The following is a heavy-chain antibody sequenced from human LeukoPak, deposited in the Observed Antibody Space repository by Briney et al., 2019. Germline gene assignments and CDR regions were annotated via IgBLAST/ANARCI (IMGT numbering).Heavy chain of an antibody. CDR3: ARKWKAVAGTGYFDC. V-gene: IGHV1-18*01. CDR1: GYTFTSYG. CDR2: ISAYNGNT. D-gene: IGHD6-19*01. J-gene: IGHJ4*02. Sequence: ASAKVSCKASGYTFTSYGISWVRQAPGQGLEWMGWISAYNGNTNYAQKLQGRVTMTTDTSTSTAYMELRSLRSDDTAVYYCARKWKAVAGTGYFDCWGQGTLVTVSS.